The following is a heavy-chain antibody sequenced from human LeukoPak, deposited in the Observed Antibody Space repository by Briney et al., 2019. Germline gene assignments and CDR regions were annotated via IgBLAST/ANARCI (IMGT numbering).Heavy chain of an antibody. CDR1: GGTFSSYA. Sequence: GASVKVSCKASGGTFSSYAISWVRQAPGQGLEWMGWINPNSGGTNYAQKFQGRVTMTRDTSISTAYMELSRLRSDDTAVYYCARISYSSSWPIFDYWGQGTLVTVSS. CDR2: INPNSGGT. D-gene: IGHD6-13*01. V-gene: IGHV1-2*02. J-gene: IGHJ4*02. CDR3: ARISYSSSWPIFDY.